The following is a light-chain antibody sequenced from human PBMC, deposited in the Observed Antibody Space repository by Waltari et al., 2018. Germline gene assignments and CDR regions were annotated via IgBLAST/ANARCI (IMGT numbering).Light chain of an antibody. CDR1: SSDVGVYNY. CDR2: EVS. J-gene: IGLJ1*01. Sequence: QSALTQPPSVSGSPGQSITISCTGTSSDVGVYNYVSWYQPHPGKAPKVMIYEVSNRPSVVSNRVAGAKSGNTASLTISGLQAEDEADYYFFSYTSTTPSDVFGTGTKVTVL. V-gene: IGLV2-14*01. CDR3: FSYTSTTPSDV.